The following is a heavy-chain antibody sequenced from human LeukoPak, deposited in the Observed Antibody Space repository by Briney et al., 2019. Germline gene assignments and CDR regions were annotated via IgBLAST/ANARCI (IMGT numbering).Heavy chain of an antibody. J-gene: IGHJ5*02. Sequence: SETLSLTCAVSGGTFRGFFWSWIRQPPGKGPAWIGEIDHSGSTNYDPSLESRVTLSVDTSKNQVSLTLNSVTAADTAVYYCARSHSYGPRNWFDPWGQGTLVTVSS. CDR2: IDHSGST. CDR3: ARSHSYGPRNWFDP. V-gene: IGHV4-34*08. CDR1: GGTFRGFF. D-gene: IGHD5-18*01.